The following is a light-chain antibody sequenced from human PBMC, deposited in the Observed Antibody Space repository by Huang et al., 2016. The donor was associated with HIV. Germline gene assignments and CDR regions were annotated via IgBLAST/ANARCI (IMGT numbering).Light chain of an antibody. CDR1: QTVSSN. V-gene: IGKV3-15*01. CDR2: GAS. CDR3: QQYNNWPPYT. Sequence: EIVMTQSPATLSVSPGERATLSCRASQTVSSNLAWYQHKPGQAPRLLIYGASTRATGIPARFSGSGSGTEFTLTILSLQSEDFAVYYCQQYNNWPPYTFGQGTKVEIK. J-gene: IGKJ2*01.